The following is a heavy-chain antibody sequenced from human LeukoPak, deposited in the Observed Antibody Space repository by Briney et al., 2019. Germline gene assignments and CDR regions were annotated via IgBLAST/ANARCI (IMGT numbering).Heavy chain of an antibody. V-gene: IGHV3-7*01. Sequence: GGSLRFSCPATGLTFVTYGIIWFGKAPGKGLDWVASIKEDGSEKHYVDSVRGRFTIFRDNAKNSLYLQMNSLRAEDAAVYYCARDRFATMLVDFWGQGNLVTVSS. CDR3: ARDRFATMLVDF. CDR1: GLTFVTYG. J-gene: IGHJ4*02. D-gene: IGHD2-8*01. CDR2: IKEDGSEK.